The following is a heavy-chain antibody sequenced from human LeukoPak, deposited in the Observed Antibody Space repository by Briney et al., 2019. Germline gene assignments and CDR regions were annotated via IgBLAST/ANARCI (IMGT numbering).Heavy chain of an antibody. V-gene: IGHV1-18*01. CDR2: ISSYNGNT. J-gene: IGHJ4*02. D-gene: IGHD6-19*01. Sequence: ASVKVSCKASGYTFTSYGISWMRQAPGQGLEWMGWISSYNGNTNYAQKLQGRITMTTDTSTTSAYMELRSLRSDDTAVYYCARGKAVAGIVDYWGQGTLVTVSS. CDR3: ARGKAVAGIVDY. CDR1: GYTFTSYG.